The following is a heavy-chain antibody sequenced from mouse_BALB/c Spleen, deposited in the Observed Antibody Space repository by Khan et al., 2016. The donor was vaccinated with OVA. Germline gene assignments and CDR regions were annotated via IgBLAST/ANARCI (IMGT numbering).Heavy chain of an antibody. CDR3: ARMYGGDFDY. Sequence: VQLKESGPGLVKPSQSLSLTCTVTGYSITSDYAWNWIRQFPGNKLEWMGYISYNGNTKYNPSLKSRISITRDTSKNQFFLQLNSVTPEDTATYYCARMYGGDFDYWRQGNTLAVSS. CDR1: GYSITSDYA. J-gene: IGHJ2*01. V-gene: IGHV3-2*02. D-gene: IGHD2-10*02. CDR2: ISYNGNT.